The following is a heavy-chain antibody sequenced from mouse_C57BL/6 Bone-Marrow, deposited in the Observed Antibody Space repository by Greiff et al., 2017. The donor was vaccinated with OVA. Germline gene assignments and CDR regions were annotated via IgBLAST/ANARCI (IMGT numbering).Heavy chain of an antibody. Sequence: QVQLQQPGAELVKPGASVKMSCKASGYTFTSYWITWVKQRPGQGLEWIGDIYPGSGSTNYNEKFKSKATLTVDTSSSTAYMQLSSLTSEDSAVYYCARDDGYYDYAMDYWGQGTSVTVSS. CDR2: IYPGSGST. CDR3: ARDDGYYDYAMDY. CDR1: GYTFTSYW. J-gene: IGHJ4*01. D-gene: IGHD2-3*01. V-gene: IGHV1-55*01.